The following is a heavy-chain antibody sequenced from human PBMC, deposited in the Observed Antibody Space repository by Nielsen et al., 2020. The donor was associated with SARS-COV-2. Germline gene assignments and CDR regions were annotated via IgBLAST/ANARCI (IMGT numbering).Heavy chain of an antibody. CDR1: GFTFGSYG. CDR2: ISSDGREK. Sequence: GGSLRLSCAASGFTFGSYGMHWVRQAPGKGLEWVAVISSDGREKYYADSVRGRFSISRDTSKNTVYLQMNSVRADDTGVYYCANFWDWGQGTLVTVSS. D-gene: IGHD3-3*01. CDR3: ANFWD. V-gene: IGHV3-30*19. J-gene: IGHJ4*02.